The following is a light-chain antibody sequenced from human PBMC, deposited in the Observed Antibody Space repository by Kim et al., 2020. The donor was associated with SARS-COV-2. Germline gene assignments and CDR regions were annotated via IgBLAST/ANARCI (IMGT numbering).Light chain of an antibody. J-gene: IGLJ3*02. CDR1: DYGIGSFNL. CDR2: EVN. Sequence: INISCTGPDYGIGSFNLGIRCQQQPGKAPKFLIFEVNKRPSGVSNRFAASKSGTTASLTISGLQAEDVADYYCCSYAGRGTFVVFGGGTMVTVL. CDR3: CSYAGRGTFVV. V-gene: IGLV2-23*02.